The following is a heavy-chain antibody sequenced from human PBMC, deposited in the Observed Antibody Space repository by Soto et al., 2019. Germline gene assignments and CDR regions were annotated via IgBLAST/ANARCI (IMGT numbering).Heavy chain of an antibody. J-gene: IGHJ6*02. CDR3: ASDFWSGSYYYGMDV. CDR1: GRLFSGYY. CDR2: INHSGST. Sequence: TRSLTCAVYGRLFSGYYWGGVRQPPGKGLEWIGEINHSGSTNYNPSLKSRVTISVDTSKNQSSLKLSSVTAADTAVYYCASDFWSGSYYYGMDVWGQGTTV. D-gene: IGHD3-3*01. V-gene: IGHV4-34*01.